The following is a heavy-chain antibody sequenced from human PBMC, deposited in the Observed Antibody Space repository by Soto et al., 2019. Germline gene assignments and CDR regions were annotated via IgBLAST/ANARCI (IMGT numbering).Heavy chain of an antibody. V-gene: IGHV3-72*01. CDR2: TRNKANSYTT. D-gene: IGHD3-22*01. CDR1: GFTFSDHY. J-gene: IGHJ3*02. Sequence: GGSLRLSCAASGFTFSDHYMDWVRQAPGKGLEWVGRTRNKANSYTTEYAASVKGRLTISRDDSKNSLYLQMNSLKIEDAAVYYCARHYRYYDSSGYYDAFDIWGQGTMVTVSS. CDR3: ARHYRYYDSSGYYDAFDI.